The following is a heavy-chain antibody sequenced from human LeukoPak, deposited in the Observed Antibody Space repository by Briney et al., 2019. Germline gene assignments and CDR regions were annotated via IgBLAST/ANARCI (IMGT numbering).Heavy chain of an antibody. CDR2: INYNGRNN. D-gene: IGHD3-10*01. V-gene: IGHV3-30*02. CDR1: GFTFSNYG. CDR3: AKDSPIYYIDY. Sequence: GGSLRLSCAASGFTFSNYGMHWVRQAPGKGLEWVSFINYNGRNNYYADSVKGRFTISRDSSKNTLSLQMNSLRDEDTAVYYCAKDSPIYYIDYWGQGTLVTVSS. J-gene: IGHJ4*02.